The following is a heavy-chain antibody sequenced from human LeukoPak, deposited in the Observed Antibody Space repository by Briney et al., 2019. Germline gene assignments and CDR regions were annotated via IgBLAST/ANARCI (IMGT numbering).Heavy chain of an antibody. J-gene: IGHJ3*02. CDR3: ARHIVGAADSDHDAFDI. D-gene: IGHD1-26*01. CDR2: IYYSGST. CDR1: GGSISSGGYY. V-gene: IGHV4-30-4*08. Sequence: TSSETLSLTCTVSGGSISSGGYYWSWIRQHPGKGLEWIGYIYYSGSTYYNPSLKSRVTISVDTSKNQFSLKLSSVTAADTAVYYCARHIVGAADSDHDAFDIWGQGTMVTVSS.